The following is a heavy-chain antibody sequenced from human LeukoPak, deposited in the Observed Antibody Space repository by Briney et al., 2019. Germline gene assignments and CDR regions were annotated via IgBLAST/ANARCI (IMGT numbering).Heavy chain of an antibody. D-gene: IGHD1-26*01. CDR1: GFTFSSYG. CDR3: AREYSGSASFDY. V-gene: IGHV3-30*02. Sequence: PGGSLRLSCAASGFTFSSYGMHWVRQAPGKGLEWVAFIRYDGSNKYYADSVKGRFTISRDNSKNTLYLQMNSLRAEDTAVYYCAREYSGSASFDYWGQGTLVTVSS. J-gene: IGHJ4*02. CDR2: IRYDGSNK.